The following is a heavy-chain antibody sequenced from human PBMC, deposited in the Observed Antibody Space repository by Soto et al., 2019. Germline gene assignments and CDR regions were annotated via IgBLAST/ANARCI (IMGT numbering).Heavy chain of an antibody. V-gene: IGHV4-39*07. Sequence: PSETLSLTCIVSGGSMSSISYFSGCIRQPPGNGLECVVEINHSGSTNYNPSLKSRVTISVDTSKNQFSLKLSSVTAADTAVYYCARGQPRRIVVVPAANQRPFDPWGQGTLVTVSS. CDR1: GGSMSSISYF. D-gene: IGHD2-2*01. CDR2: INHSGST. CDR3: ARGQPRRIVVVPAANQRPFDP. J-gene: IGHJ5*02.